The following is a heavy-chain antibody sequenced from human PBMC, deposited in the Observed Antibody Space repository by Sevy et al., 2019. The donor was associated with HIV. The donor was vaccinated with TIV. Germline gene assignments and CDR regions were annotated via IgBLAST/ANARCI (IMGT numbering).Heavy chain of an antibody. CDR2: ISAYNGNT. V-gene: IGHV1-18*01. Sequence: ASVKVSYKASGYTFTSYGISWVRQAPGQGLEWMGWISAYNGNTNYAQKLQGRVTMTTDTSTSTAYMELRSLRSDDTAVYYCARETYYYDSSGYSNWGQGTLVTVSS. CDR1: GYTFTSYG. J-gene: IGHJ4*02. CDR3: ARETYYYDSSGYSN. D-gene: IGHD3-22*01.